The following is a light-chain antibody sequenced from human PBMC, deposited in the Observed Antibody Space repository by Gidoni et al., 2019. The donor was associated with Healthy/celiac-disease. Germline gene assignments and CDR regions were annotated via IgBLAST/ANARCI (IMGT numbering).Light chain of an antibody. Sequence: DIQMTKSPSSLSAAVGDRVTITCRASQSISSYLNWYQQKPGNAPKLLSYAESSLQSGVPSRFSGSGSGTDFTLTVSSLQPEDFATYYCQQSYSTPRTFXQXTKVEIK. V-gene: IGKV1-39*01. CDR3: QQSYSTPRT. CDR2: AES. J-gene: IGKJ1*01. CDR1: QSISSY.